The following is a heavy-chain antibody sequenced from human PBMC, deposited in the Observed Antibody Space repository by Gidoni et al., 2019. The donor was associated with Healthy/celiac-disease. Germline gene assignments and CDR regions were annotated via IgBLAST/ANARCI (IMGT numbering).Heavy chain of an antibody. D-gene: IGHD2-15*01. V-gene: IGHV4-34*01. CDR2: INHSGRT. CDR3: ARRWGCSGGSCYYYYGMDV. Sequence: QVQLQQWGAGLLKPSETLSLTCPVHGGSFEGSYWSWIRHPPGKGLEWIGEINHSGRTNYNPSLKSRVTISVDTSKNQFSLKLSSVTAADTAVYYCARRWGCSGGSCYYYYGMDVWGQGTTVTVSS. CDR1: GGSFEGSY. J-gene: IGHJ6*02.